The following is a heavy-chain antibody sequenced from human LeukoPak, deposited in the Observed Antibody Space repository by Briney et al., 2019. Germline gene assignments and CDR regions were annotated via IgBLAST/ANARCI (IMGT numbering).Heavy chain of an antibody. V-gene: IGHV3-7*01. Sequence: PGGSLRLSCAASEFTFSTYWMSWVRQAPGKGLEWVADIKQDGSKKYCVDSVKGRFTISRQNAKNSLFLQMNSLRAEDTAVYYCARHRSGGSQDDAFDIWGQGTMVTVSS. CDR3: ARHRSGGSQDDAFDI. J-gene: IGHJ3*02. CDR1: EFTFSTYW. CDR2: IKQDGSKK. D-gene: IGHD2-15*01.